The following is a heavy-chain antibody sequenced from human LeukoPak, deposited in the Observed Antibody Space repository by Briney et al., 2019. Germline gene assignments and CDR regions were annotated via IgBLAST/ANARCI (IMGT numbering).Heavy chain of an antibody. CDR3: ARGPCTLDCYYYYGMDV. CDR2: ISGYTGNT. V-gene: IGHV1-18*01. J-gene: IGHJ6*02. CDR1: GYTFTNYG. Sequence: GASVKVSCKASGYTFTNYGITWVRQAPGQGLEWMGWISGYTGNTNYAQKVQGRVTMATDTSTTTAYMELRSLRSDDTAVYYCARGPCTLDCYYYYGMDVWGQGNTGTGS.